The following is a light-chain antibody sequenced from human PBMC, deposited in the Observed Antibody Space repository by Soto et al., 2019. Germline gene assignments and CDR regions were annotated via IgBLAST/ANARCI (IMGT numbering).Light chain of an antibody. CDR3: QQSYRTPWT. V-gene: IGKV1-39*01. J-gene: IGKJ1*01. CDR1: QDISSY. Sequence: DIQMTQSPSSLSASLGDRVTITCRANQDISSYLVWYQHKLGQAPKLLIHAASTLASGVPSRFSGSESGTDFTLPISGLEHEDSATYYCQQSYRTPWTFGQGTKMEIK. CDR2: AAS.